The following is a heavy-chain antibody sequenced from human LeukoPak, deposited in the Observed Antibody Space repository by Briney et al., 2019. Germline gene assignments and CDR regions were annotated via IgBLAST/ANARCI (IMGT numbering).Heavy chain of an antibody. D-gene: IGHD5-18*01. V-gene: IGHV1-8*02. CDR1: GYTFTSYD. J-gene: IGHJ3*02. CDR3: ARDTPYGGVAYSYGSDAFDI. CDR2: MNPNSGNT. Sequence: ASVKVSCKASGYTFTSYDINWVRQATGQGLEWMGWMNPNSGNTGYAQKFQGRVTMTTDTSTSTAYMELRSLRSDDTAVYYCARDTPYGGVAYSYGSDAFDIWGQGTMVTVSS.